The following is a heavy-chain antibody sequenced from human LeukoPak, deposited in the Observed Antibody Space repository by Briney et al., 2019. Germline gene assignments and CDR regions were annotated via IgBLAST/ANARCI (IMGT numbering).Heavy chain of an antibody. CDR3: ARGGAAAIN. J-gene: IGHJ4*02. D-gene: IGHD6-13*01. CDR1: GFTFSSYG. Sequence: GSLRLSCAASGFTFSSYGMHWVRQAPGKGLEWVAVISYDGSNKYYADSVKGRFTISRDNSKNTLYLQMNSLRAEDTAVYYCARGGAAAINWGQGTLVTVSS. CDR2: ISYDGSNK. V-gene: IGHV3-30*03.